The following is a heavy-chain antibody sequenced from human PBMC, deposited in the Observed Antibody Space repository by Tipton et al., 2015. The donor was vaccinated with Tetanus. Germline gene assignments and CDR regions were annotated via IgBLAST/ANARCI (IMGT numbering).Heavy chain of an antibody. CDR2: IYYSGST. J-gene: IGHJ4*02. V-gene: IGHV4-39*01. CDR1: GGSISSGSYY. CDR3: AIHNPSGLWFGELDSSFDY. Sequence: TLSLTCTVSGGSISSGSYYWGWIRQPPGKGLEWIGTIYYSGSTYYNPSLKSRVTISVDTTKNRISLKLSSATAADTAVYYCAIHNPSGLWFGELDSSFDYWGQGTLVTVSS. D-gene: IGHD3-10*01.